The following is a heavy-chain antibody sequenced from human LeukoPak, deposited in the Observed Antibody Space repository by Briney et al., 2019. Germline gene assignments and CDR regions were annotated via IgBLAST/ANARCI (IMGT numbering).Heavy chain of an antibody. CDR1: GGSFSGGDYY. Sequence: SETLSLTCTVSGGSFSGGDYYWGWFRQPPGKGLEWIGYIYYSGSTYYNPSLKSRVTISVDTSKNQFSLKLSSVTAADTAVYHCARGDYGGNPGNYWGQGTLVTVSS. J-gene: IGHJ4*02. D-gene: IGHD4-23*01. V-gene: IGHV4-30-4*01. CDR3: ARGDYGGNPGNY. CDR2: IYYSGST.